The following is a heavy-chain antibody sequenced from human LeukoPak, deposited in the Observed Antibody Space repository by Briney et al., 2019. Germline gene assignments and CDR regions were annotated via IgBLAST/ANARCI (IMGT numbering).Heavy chain of an antibody. CDR1: GFTFSSYS. D-gene: IGHD3-22*01. CDR3: ARGSFGWYYYDSSGYYYVDY. J-gene: IGHJ4*02. CDR2: ISSSSSYI. Sequence: SGGSLRLSCAASGFTFSSYSMKWVRQAPGKGLEWVSSISSSSSYIYYADSVKGRFTISRDNAKNSLYLQMNSLRAEDTAVYYCARGSFGWYYYDSSGYYYVDYWGQGTLVTVSS. V-gene: IGHV3-21*01.